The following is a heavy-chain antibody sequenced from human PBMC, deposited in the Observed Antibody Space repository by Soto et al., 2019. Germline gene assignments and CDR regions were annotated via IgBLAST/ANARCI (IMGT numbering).Heavy chain of an antibody. CDR2: ISSSSSYI. V-gene: IGHV3-21*01. CDR3: ARVGRKPAADAFDI. J-gene: IGHJ3*02. CDR1: GFTFSSYS. Sequence: GSLRLSCAASGFTFSSYSMNWVRQAPGKGLEWVSSISSSSSYIYYADSVKGRFTISRDNAKNSLYLQMNSLRAEDTAVYYCARVGRKPAADAFDIWGQGTMVTVSS. D-gene: IGHD2-2*01.